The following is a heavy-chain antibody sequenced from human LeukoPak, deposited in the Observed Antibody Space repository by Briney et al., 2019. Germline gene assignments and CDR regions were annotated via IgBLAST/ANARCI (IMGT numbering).Heavy chain of an antibody. CDR1: GGSFSGYY. Sequence: PSETLSLTCAVYGGSFSGYYWSWIRQPPGKGLEWIGEINHSGSTNYNPSLKSRVTILVDTSKNQFSLKLSSVTAADTAVYYCARVGVSSIAARPDLILFDYWGQGTLVTVSS. V-gene: IGHV4-34*01. CDR3: ARVGVSSIAARPDLILFDY. CDR2: INHSGST. D-gene: IGHD6-6*01. J-gene: IGHJ4*02.